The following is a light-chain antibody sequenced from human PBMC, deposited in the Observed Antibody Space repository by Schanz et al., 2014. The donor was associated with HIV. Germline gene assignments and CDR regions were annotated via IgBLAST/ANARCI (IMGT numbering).Light chain of an antibody. V-gene: IGKV3-15*01. J-gene: IGKJ1*01. CDR1: QSVTSSY. Sequence: EIVLTQSPATLSLSPGERATLSCRASQSVTSSYLAWYQQKPGQAPRLLIYGASTRATGIPVRFSGTGSGTEFTLTISSLQSEDFAVYQCQQYNKWPRTFGQGTKVEVK. CDR2: GAS. CDR3: QQYNKWPRT.